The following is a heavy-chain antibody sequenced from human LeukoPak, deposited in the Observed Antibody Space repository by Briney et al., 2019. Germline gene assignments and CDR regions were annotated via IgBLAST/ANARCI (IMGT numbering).Heavy chain of an antibody. CDR3: ARFSGGAYSYGPYYYYGMDV. Sequence: NPSETLSLTCTVSGGSISSGGYYWSWIRQHPGKGLEWIGYIYYSGSTYYNPSLKSRVTISVDTSKNQFSLKLSSVTAADTAVYYCARFSGGAYSYGPYYYYGMDVWGQGTTVTVSS. CDR1: GGSISSGGYY. J-gene: IGHJ6*02. D-gene: IGHD5-18*01. V-gene: IGHV4-31*03. CDR2: IYYSGST.